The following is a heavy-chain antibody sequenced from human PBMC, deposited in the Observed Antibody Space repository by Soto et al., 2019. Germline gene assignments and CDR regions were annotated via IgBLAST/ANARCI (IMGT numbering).Heavy chain of an antibody. CDR1: GGTFSSYA. J-gene: IGHJ6*02. CDR2: IIPIFGTA. V-gene: IGHV1-69*01. CDR3: ARDRGTTVTTAYYYGMDV. Sequence: QVQLVQSGAEVKKPGSSVKVSCKASGGTFSSYAISWVRQAPGQGLEGMGGIIPIFGTANYAQKFQGRVTITADESTSTAYMELSSLRSEDTAVYYCARDRGTTVTTAYYYGMDVWGQGTTVTVSS. D-gene: IGHD4-17*01.